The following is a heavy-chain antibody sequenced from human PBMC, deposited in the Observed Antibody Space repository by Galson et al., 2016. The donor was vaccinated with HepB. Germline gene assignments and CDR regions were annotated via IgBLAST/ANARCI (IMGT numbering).Heavy chain of an antibody. D-gene: IGHD6-13*01. CDR1: GFTFSIYT. J-gene: IGHJ4*02. CDR3: ARSSSSRFDFDY. V-gene: IGHV3-30-3*01. Sequence: SLRLSCAASGFTFSIYTLHWVRQAPGKGLEWVAVITYDGTKKYYIDSVKGHFSISRDNSKNTVYLQMNSLRGDDTAVYFCARSSSSRFDFDYWGQGTLVGVSS. CDR2: ITYDGTKK.